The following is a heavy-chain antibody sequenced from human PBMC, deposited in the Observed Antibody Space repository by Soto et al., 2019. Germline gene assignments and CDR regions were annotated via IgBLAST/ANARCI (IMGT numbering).Heavy chain of an antibody. CDR3: ARDTTVTTGENYYYYYMDV. CDR2: IIPILGIA. CDR1: GGTFSSYT. D-gene: IGHD4-17*01. J-gene: IGHJ6*03. V-gene: IGHV1-69*04. Sequence: SVKVSCKASGGTFSSYTISWVRHAPGQGLEWMGRIIPILGIANYAQKFQGRVTITADKSTSTAYMELSSLRSEDTAVYYCARDTTVTTGENYYYYYMDVWGKGTTVTVS.